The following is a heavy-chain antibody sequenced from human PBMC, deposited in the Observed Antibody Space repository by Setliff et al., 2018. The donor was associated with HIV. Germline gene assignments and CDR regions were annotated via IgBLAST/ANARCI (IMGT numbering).Heavy chain of an antibody. V-gene: IGHV3-64*02. D-gene: IGHD3-3*01. CDR1: GFMFSSYG. J-gene: IGHJ6*02. CDR2: ISSDGGSM. CDR3: AGGKNYIFWSSYFGMDV. Sequence: PGGSLRLSCAASGFMFSSYGMHWVRQAPGKGLEHISGISSDGGSMYYADSVRGRFTISRDNSKNTLDLQMDSLRGDDLAVYYCAGGKNYIFWSSYFGMDVWGQGTTVTVPS.